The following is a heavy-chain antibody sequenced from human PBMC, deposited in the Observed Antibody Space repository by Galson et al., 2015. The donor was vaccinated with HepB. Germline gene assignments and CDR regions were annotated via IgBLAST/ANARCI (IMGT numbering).Heavy chain of an antibody. CDR2: IYPGDSDT. J-gene: IGHJ5*02. V-gene: IGHV5-51*01. CDR3: ARGPTSGWYGRSVDH. CDR1: GYRFTSYW. D-gene: IGHD6-19*01. Sequence: QSGAEVKKPGESLKIFCTGSGYRFTSYWIAWVRQIAGQGLEWVVIIYPGDSDTRYSPSFQGQVTMSAYKSINTAFLQWSSLGASDTAMYFCARGPTSGWYGRSVDHWGQGTLVTVSS.